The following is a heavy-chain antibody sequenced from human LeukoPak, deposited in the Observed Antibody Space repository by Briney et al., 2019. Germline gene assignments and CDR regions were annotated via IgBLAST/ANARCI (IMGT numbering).Heavy chain of an antibody. CDR3: ARLVLEGDYDAFDI. J-gene: IGHJ3*02. D-gene: IGHD2-8*02. V-gene: IGHV3-33*01. CDR1: GFTFSNYG. Sequence: PGSSLRLSCAASGFTFSNYGMHWVRQAPGKGLEWVAVIWHDGSKKYYVDSVKGRFTISRDNAKNTLHLQMNSLRAEDTALYYCARLVLEGDYDAFDIWGQGTMVTVSS. CDR2: IWHDGSKK.